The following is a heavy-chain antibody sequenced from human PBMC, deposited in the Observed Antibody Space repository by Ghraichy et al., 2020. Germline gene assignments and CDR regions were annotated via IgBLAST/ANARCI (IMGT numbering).Heavy chain of an antibody. CDR3: VRNGYYSLEN. D-gene: IGHD3-3*01. V-gene: IGHV4-4*02. CDR1: GDSIISNNW. Sequence: SETLSLTCAVSGDSIISNNWWSWVRQSPGKGLEWIGEFHHSVATNYNPSLKSRVTILVDRSKNHFSLELSSVTVADTAIYYCVRNGYYSLENWGQGSLVTVSS. J-gene: IGHJ4*02. CDR2: FHHSVAT.